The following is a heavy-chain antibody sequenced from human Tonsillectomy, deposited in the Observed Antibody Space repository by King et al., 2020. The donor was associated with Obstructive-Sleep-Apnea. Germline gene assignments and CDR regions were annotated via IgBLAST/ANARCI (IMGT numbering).Heavy chain of an antibody. D-gene: IGHD6-13*01. CDR2: INHSGTT. CDR1: GGSFSDFY. Sequence: VQLQQWGAGLLKPPETLSLTCAVFGGSFSDFYWSWIRQPPGKGLEWIGEINHSGTTNYNPSLKSRVTISVDTSKNQFSLKLSPVTAADTAAYYCARGSGATAVNWFDPWGQGTLVTVSS. J-gene: IGHJ5*02. CDR3: ARGSGATAVNWFDP. V-gene: IGHV4-34*01.